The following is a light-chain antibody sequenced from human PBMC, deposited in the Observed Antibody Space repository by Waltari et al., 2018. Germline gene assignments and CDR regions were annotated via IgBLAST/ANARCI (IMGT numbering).Light chain of an antibody. J-gene: IGLJ2*01. Sequence: SYELTQPPSVSVSPGQTATITCSGEKLGDKYTCWYRQQPDQSPVLVLYQDTKRPSGIPERFSGSNSGNTATLTITGTQTMDEADYYCQAWDSYSVIFGAGTRLTVL. V-gene: IGLV3-1*01. CDR2: QDT. CDR1: KLGDKY. CDR3: QAWDSYSVI.